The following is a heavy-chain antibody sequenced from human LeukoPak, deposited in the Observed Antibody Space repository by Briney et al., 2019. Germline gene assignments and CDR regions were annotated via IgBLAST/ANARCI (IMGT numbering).Heavy chain of an antibody. D-gene: IGHD3-3*01. CDR3: ARGGEYDFWSGLNWFDP. J-gene: IGHJ5*02. V-gene: IGHV4-39*07. CDR2: IYYSGST. Sequence: PSETLSLTCTVSGGSISSRSYYWGWIRQPLGKGLEWIGTIYYSGSTYYNPSLKSRVTISVDTSKNQFSLKLSSVTAADTAVYYCARGGEYDFWSGLNWFDPWGQGTLVTVSS. CDR1: GGSISSRSYY.